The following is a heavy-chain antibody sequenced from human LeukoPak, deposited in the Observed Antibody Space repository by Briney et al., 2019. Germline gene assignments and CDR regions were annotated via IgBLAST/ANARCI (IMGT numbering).Heavy chain of an antibody. J-gene: IGHJ4*02. CDR1: GGSISSGGYS. Sequence: PSETLSLTCAVSGGSISSGGYSWSWIRQPPGKGLEWIGYIYYSGSTYYNPSLKSRVTISVDRSKNQFSLKLSSVTAADTAVYYCARDAYGDYFFDYWGQGTLVTVSS. CDR3: ARDAYGDYFFDY. V-gene: IGHV4-30-2*01. CDR2: IYYSGST. D-gene: IGHD4-17*01.